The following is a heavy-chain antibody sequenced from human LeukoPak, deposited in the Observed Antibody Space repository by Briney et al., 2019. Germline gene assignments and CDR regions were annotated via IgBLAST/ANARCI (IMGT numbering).Heavy chain of an antibody. V-gene: IGHV3-11*01. D-gene: IGHD3-10*01. J-gene: IGHJ4*02. CDR2: ISGDRSMI. CDR1: GFTFSDYY. CDR3: TRDLGQYAMVPTPADY. Sequence: PGGSLRLSCTASGFTFSDYYMSWIRQAPGKGLEWVAYISGDRSMIYHIDSVKGRFTISRDNAKNSLYLQMNSLRAEDTAVYYCTRDLGQYAMVPTPADYWGQGTLVTVSS.